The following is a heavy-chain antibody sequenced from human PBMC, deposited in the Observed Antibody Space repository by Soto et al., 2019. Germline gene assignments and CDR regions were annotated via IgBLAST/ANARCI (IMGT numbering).Heavy chain of an antibody. D-gene: IGHD6-13*01. CDR3: AIIAAAASGPLNY. V-gene: IGHV1-69*13. CDR2: IIPIFGTA. CDR1: GGTFSSYA. Sequence: SVKVSCKASGGTFSSYAISWVRQAPGQGLEWMGGIIPIFGTANYAQKFQGRVTITADESTSTAYMELSSLRSEDTAVYYCAIIAAAASGPLNYWGPGILVTASS. J-gene: IGHJ4*02.